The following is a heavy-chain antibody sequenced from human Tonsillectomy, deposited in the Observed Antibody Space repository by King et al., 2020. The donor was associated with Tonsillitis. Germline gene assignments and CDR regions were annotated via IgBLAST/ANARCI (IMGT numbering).Heavy chain of an antibody. CDR1: GFTFTTYT. V-gene: IGHV3-23*04. D-gene: IGHD1-26*01. Sequence: VQLVESGGGLVQPGGSLRLSCAASGFTFTTYTMTLVRQAPGKGLEWVSAINGGGVATSYADSVKGRFTNSRDNSKNTLYLQMNNLRAEDTAVYYCAKDPSSTSSAHYFDYWGQGTLVTVSS. CDR3: AKDPSSTSSAHYFDY. J-gene: IGHJ4*02. CDR2: INGGGVAT.